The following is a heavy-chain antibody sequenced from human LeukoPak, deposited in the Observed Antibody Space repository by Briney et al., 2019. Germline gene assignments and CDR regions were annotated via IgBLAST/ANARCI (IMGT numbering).Heavy chain of an antibody. D-gene: IGHD6-13*01. Sequence: GGSLRLSCAASGFTFDDYAMHWVRQAPGKGLEWVSGISWNSGSIGYADSVKGRFTISRDNAKNPLYLQMNSLRAEDTALYYRAKEAIAAAGTYDYWGQGTLVTVSS. J-gene: IGHJ4*02. CDR1: GFTFDDYA. CDR2: ISWNSGSI. V-gene: IGHV3-9*01. CDR3: AKEAIAAAGTYDY.